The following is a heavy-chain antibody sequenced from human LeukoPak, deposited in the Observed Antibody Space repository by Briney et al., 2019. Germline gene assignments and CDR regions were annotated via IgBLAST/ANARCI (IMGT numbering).Heavy chain of an antibody. Sequence: GGSLRLSCAASGFPFSRYWMTWVRQAPGKGLEWGANIKYDGSEKFYVGSVRGRFTISRDNTNNSLHLQMNSLRAEDTAIYYCARDPTYDSGSPLGYGGQGTLVAVSS. D-gene: IGHD3-10*01. CDR2: IKYDGSEK. CDR1: GFPFSRYW. V-gene: IGHV3-7*01. J-gene: IGHJ4*02. CDR3: ARDPTYDSGSPLGY.